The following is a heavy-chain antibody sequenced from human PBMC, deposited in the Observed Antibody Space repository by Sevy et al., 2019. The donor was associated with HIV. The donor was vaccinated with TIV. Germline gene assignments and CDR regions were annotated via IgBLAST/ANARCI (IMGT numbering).Heavy chain of an antibody. J-gene: IGHJ5*02. D-gene: IGHD5-12*01. CDR3: ARAPPVRSGDDSLNWFDP. CDR1: GGSISAYY. V-gene: IGHV4-59*01. CDR2: IYYTGST. Sequence: SETLSLTCTVFGGSISAYYWSWIRQPPGEGLEYIGYIYYTGSTNYNPPLKGRVTISVDTSKNQFSLRLTSVTAADTAIYYCARAPPVRSGDDSLNWFDPWGQGTLVTVSS.